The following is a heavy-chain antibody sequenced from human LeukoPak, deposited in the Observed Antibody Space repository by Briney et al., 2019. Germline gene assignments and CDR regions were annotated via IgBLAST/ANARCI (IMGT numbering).Heavy chain of an antibody. CDR3: ARDCSGYEGGYYYYYMDV. V-gene: IGHV4-39*07. Sequence: SETLSLTCTVSGGSISSSSYYWGWIRQPPGKGLEWIGSIYHSGSTYYNPSLKSRVTISVDTSKNQFSLKLSSVTAADTAVYYCARDCSGYEGGYYYYYMDVWGKGTTVTVSS. J-gene: IGHJ6*03. CDR1: GGSISSSSYY. D-gene: IGHD5-12*01. CDR2: IYHSGST.